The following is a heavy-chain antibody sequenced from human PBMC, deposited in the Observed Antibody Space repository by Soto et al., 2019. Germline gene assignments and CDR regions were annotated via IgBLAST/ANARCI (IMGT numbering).Heavy chain of an antibody. D-gene: IGHD2-2*01. J-gene: IGHJ4*02. CDR3: TRPWLDCSSTSCYDY. V-gene: IGHV3-49*03. Sequence: EVQLVESGGGLVQPGRSLRLSCTASGFTFGDYAMSWFRQAPGKGLEWVGFIRSKAYGGTTEYAASVKGRFTISRDDSKSIAYLQMNSLKTEDTAVYYCTRPWLDCSSTSCYDYWGQGTLVTVSS. CDR2: IRSKAYGGTT. CDR1: GFTFGDYA.